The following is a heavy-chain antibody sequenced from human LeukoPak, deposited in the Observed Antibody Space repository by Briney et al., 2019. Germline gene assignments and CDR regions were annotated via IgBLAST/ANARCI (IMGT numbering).Heavy chain of an antibody. CDR1: GFTFSNYA. V-gene: IGHV3-48*04. CDR2: ISSSGSTV. Sequence: GGSLRLSCAASGFTFSNYAMSWVRQAPGKGLEWVSYISSSGSTVYYADSMKGRFTISRDNAKNSLYLQMNNLRAEDTALYYCARDESSSWYAGDYWGQATLVTVSS. J-gene: IGHJ4*02. D-gene: IGHD6-13*01. CDR3: ARDESSSWYAGDY.